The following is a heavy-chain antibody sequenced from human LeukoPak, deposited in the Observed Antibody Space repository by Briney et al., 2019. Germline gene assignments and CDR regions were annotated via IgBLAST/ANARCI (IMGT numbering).Heavy chain of an antibody. D-gene: IGHD3-3*01. CDR2: LYYSGGT. V-gene: IGHV4-39*07. CDR1: GDSISNSNNY. J-gene: IGHJ3*02. Sequence: SETLSLTCTVSGDSISNSNNYWGWIRQPPGKGLEWIGTLYYSGGTYYSPSLKSRLTISVDTSKNQFSLKLSSVTAADTAVYYCARGDVDDFWSGYLYDAFDIWGQGTMVTVSS. CDR3: ARGDVDDFWSGYLYDAFDI.